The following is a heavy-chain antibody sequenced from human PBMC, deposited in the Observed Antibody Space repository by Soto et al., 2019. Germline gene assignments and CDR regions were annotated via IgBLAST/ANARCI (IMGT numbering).Heavy chain of an antibody. J-gene: IGHJ5*02. Sequence: QVQLVQSGAEVKKPGSSVKVSCKASGGTFSSYTISWVRQAPGQGLEWMGRIIPILGIANYAQKFQGRVTITADKSTSTAYMELSSLSSEDTAVYYCARDGRYSSGWYGPWGQGTLVTVSS. CDR1: GGTFSSYT. CDR3: ARDGRYSSGWYGP. CDR2: IIPILGIA. V-gene: IGHV1-69*08. D-gene: IGHD6-19*01.